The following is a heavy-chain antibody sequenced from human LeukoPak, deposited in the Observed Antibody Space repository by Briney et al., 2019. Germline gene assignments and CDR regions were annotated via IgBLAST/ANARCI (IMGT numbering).Heavy chain of an antibody. Sequence: SETLSLTCTVSGGTISRYYWGWIRQPPGKGLEWIGYIYYSGSTNYNPSLKSRITISVDTSKNQFSLKLTSVTAADTAVYYCARDFSGTGYYYYGMDVWGQGTTVTVSS. D-gene: IGHD1-1*01. V-gene: IGHV4-59*01. CDR3: ARDFSGTGYYYYGMDV. J-gene: IGHJ6*02. CDR1: GGTISRYY. CDR2: IYYSGST.